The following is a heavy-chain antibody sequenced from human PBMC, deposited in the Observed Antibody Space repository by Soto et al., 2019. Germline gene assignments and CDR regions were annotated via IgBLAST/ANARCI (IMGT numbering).Heavy chain of an antibody. D-gene: IGHD1-26*01. Sequence: QMQLVQSGPEVKKPGTSVKVSCKASGFTFTSSAMQWVRQARGQRLEWIGWIVVGSGNTNYAQKFQERVTITRDMSTSTAYMELSSLRSEDTAVYYCAADPYGSYRPRGFFDYWGQGTLVTVSS. CDR2: IVVGSGNT. CDR3: AADPYGSYRPRGFFDY. J-gene: IGHJ4*02. CDR1: GFTFTSSA. V-gene: IGHV1-58*02.